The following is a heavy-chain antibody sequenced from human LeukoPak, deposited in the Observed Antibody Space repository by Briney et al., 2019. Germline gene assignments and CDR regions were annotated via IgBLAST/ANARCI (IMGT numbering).Heavy chain of an antibody. CDR2: ISSSGSTI. Sequence: GGSLRLSCAASGFTFSDYYMSWIRQAPGKGLEWVSYISSSGSTIYYADSVKGRFTISRDNAKNSLYLQMNSLRAEDTAVYYCARALFVVVVPAAIPWFDPWGQGTLVTVSS. J-gene: IGHJ5*02. CDR3: ARALFVVVVPAAIPWFDP. V-gene: IGHV3-11*04. CDR1: GFTFSDYY. D-gene: IGHD2-2*01.